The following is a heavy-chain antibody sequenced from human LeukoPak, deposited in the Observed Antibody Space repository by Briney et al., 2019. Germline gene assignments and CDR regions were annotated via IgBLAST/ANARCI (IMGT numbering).Heavy chain of an antibody. CDR1: GGSISSSSYY. Sequence: PSETLSLTCTVSGGSISSSSYYWGWIRQPPGKGLEWIGSIYYSGSTYYNPSLKSRVTISVDTSKNQFSLKLSSVTAADTAVYYCARVYGSGSYSNDYWGQGTLVTVSS. CDR2: IYYSGST. V-gene: IGHV4-39*01. J-gene: IGHJ4*02. CDR3: ARVYGSGSYSNDY. D-gene: IGHD3-10*01.